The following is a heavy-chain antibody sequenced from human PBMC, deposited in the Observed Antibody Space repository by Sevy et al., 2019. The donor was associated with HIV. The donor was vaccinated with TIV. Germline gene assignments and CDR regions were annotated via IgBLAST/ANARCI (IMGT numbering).Heavy chain of an antibody. J-gene: IGHJ4*02. CDR1: GFTFSSYG. CDR3: ASGAYYYASRTEYFDY. V-gene: IGHV3-33*01. CDR2: IWYDGSSK. Sequence: GGSLRLSCAASGFTFSSYGMHWVRQAPGKGLEWVALIWYDGSSKYYADSVKGRFTISRDNSKNTLYLQMNSLRAEDTAVYYCASGAYYYASRTEYFDYWGQGTLVTVSS. D-gene: IGHD3-10*01.